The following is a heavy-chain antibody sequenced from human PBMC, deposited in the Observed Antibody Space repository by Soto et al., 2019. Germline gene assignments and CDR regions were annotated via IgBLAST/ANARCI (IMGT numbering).Heavy chain of an antibody. CDR3: AREGSGYDFLYGWFDP. CDR1: GFTFSRYS. CDR2: ISSSSSYI. J-gene: IGHJ5*02. D-gene: IGHD5-12*01. V-gene: IGHV3-21*01. Sequence: GGSLRLSCAASGFTFSRYSMNWIRQAPGKGLEWVSSISSSSSYIYYADSVKGRFTISRDNAKNSLYLQMNSLRAEDTAVYYCAREGSGYDFLYGWFDPWGQGTLVTVSS.